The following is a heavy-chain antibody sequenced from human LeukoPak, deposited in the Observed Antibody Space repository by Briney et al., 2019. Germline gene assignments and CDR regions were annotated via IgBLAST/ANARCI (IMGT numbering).Heavy chain of an antibody. V-gene: IGHV3-9*01. CDR2: ISWNSGSI. CDR3: AKDLRFLEWLFAFDI. J-gene: IGHJ3*02. D-gene: IGHD3-3*01. CDR1: GFTFDDYA. Sequence: PGGSLRLSCAASGFTFDDYAMHWVRQAPGKGLEWVSGISWNSGSIGYADSVKGRFTISRDNAKNSLYLQMNSLRAEDTALYYCAKDLRFLEWLFAFDIWGQGKMVTVSS.